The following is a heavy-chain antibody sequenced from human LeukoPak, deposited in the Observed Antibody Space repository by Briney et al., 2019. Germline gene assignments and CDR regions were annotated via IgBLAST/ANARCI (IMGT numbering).Heavy chain of an antibody. Sequence: GRSLRLSCAASGYTFSSYGMHWVRQAPGKGLEWVAVIWYDGSNKYYADSVKGRFTISRDNSKNTLYLQMNSLRAEDTAVYYCARDDVAVTGALDFWGQGTLVTVSS. D-gene: IGHD6-19*01. J-gene: IGHJ4*02. CDR1: GYTFSSYG. V-gene: IGHV3-33*01. CDR3: ARDDVAVTGALDF. CDR2: IWYDGSNK.